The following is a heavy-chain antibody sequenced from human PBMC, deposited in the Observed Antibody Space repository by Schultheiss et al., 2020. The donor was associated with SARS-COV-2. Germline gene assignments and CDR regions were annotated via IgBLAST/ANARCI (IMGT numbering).Heavy chain of an antibody. D-gene: IGHD5-18*01. V-gene: IGHV3-48*04. CDR2: ISSSGSNT. CDR1: GFTFSSYG. Sequence: GESLKISCAASGFTFSSYGMHWVRQAPGKGLEWVSYISSSGSNTYYADSVKGRFTISRDNAKNSLYLHMNSLRAEDTAVYYCARGEYSYRYVDNYYYGLDVWGQGTTVTVSS. CDR3: ARGEYSYRYVDNYYYGLDV. J-gene: IGHJ6*02.